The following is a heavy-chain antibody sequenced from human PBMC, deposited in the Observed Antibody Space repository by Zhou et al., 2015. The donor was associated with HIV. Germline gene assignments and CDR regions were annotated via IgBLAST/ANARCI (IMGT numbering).Heavy chain of an antibody. V-gene: IGHV1-46*01. D-gene: IGHD3-22*01. CDR2: PLCGGT. J-gene: IGHJ4*02. Sequence: PLCGGTHYAQPFQGRLTLTSDTSTSTAYMELRSLTSEDAAVYYCLREKDGYSDYWGQGTLVTVSS. CDR3: LREKDGYSDY.